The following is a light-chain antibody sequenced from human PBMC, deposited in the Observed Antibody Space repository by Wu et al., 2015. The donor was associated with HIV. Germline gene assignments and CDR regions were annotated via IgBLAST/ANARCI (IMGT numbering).Light chain of an antibody. J-gene: IGKJ1*01. CDR3: QQRSNWSGT. Sequence: EIVLTQSPGTLSLSPGERGTLSCRASQSVSSNFLAWYQQKPGQAPRLLIYGASNRATGIPARFSGSGSGTDFTLTISSLEPEDFAVYYCQQRSNWSGTFGQGTKVEIK. CDR1: QSVSSN. CDR2: GAS. V-gene: IGKV3-11*01.